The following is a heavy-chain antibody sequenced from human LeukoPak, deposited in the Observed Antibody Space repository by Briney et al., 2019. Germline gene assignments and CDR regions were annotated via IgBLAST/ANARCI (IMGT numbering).Heavy chain of an antibody. Sequence: GGSLRLSCAASGFTFTNAWMTWVRQAPGKGLEWVGLIKSKTDGGTTDYAAPVKGRFTISRDDSRNSLYLQMNSLKTEDTAVYYCASPIQLWPYDAFDIWGQGTMVTVSS. V-gene: IGHV3-15*01. J-gene: IGHJ3*02. CDR3: ASPIQLWPYDAFDI. D-gene: IGHD5-18*01. CDR1: GFTFTNAW. CDR2: IKSKTDGGTT.